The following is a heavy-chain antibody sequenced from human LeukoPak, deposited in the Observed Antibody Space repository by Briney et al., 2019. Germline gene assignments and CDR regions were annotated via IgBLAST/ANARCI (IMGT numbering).Heavy chain of an antibody. CDR2: FYTSGST. CDR3: ARSQVPAAIDY. J-gene: IGHJ4*02. Sequence: SETLSLTCTVSGVSISSITYYWSWIRQPAGKGLEWIGRFYTSGSTNYNPSLKSRVTISVDTSKNQFSLKLSSVTAADTAVYYCARSQVPAAIDYWGQGTLVTVSS. CDR1: GVSISSITYY. V-gene: IGHV4-61*02. D-gene: IGHD2-2*01.